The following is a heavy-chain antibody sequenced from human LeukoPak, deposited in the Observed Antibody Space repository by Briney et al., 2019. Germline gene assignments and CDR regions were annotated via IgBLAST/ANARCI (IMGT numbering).Heavy chain of an antibody. Sequence: QPGGSLRLSCAASGFTFSSYAMSRVRQAPGKGLEWVSAMCGSGGSTYYGDSVKGRFTISRDNSKNTLYLQMNRLRAEDAAVYYCAKHEGSSGSYCHFHYWGQGTLVTVSS. CDR3: AKHEGSSGSYCHFHY. J-gene: IGHJ4*02. V-gene: IGHV3-23*01. CDR2: MCGSGGST. CDR1: GFTFSSYA. D-gene: IGHD3-10*01.